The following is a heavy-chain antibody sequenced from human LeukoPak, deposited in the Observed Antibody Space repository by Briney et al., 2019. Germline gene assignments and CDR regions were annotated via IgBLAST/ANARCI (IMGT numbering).Heavy chain of an antibody. Sequence: SGPLSLTCTVSGGSVSSGSYYWSWIRQPPGKGLECIGSISDSASITYNPSLKSRVTISVDTSKNQFSLKLSSVTAADTAVYYCASSIAAASIFDYWGQGTLATLPS. CDR3: ASSIAAASIFDY. V-gene: IGHV4-61*01. CDR2: ISDSASI. CDR1: GGSVSSGSYY. D-gene: IGHD6-13*01. J-gene: IGHJ4*02.